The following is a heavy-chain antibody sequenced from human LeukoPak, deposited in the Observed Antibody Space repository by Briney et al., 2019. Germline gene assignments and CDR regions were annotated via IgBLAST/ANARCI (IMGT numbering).Heavy chain of an antibody. CDR1: GGTFISYA. V-gene: IGHV1-69*13. CDR3: ARDQITNYYDSSGYYEYFDL. J-gene: IGHJ2*01. CDR2: IIPIFGTA. D-gene: IGHD3-22*01. Sequence: SVKVSCMASGGTFISYAISWVRQAPGQGLEWMGGIIPIFGTANYAQKFQGRVTITADESTSTAYMELSSLRSEDTAVYYCARDQITNYYDSSGYYEYFDLWGRGTLVTVSS.